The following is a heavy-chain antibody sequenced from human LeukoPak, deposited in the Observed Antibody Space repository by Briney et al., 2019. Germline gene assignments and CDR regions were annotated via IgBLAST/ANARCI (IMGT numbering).Heavy chain of an antibody. V-gene: IGHV4-38-2*01. CDR2: IYHSGST. D-gene: IGHD3-22*01. J-gene: IGHJ4*02. Sequence: PSETLSLTCAVSGYSISSGYYWGWIRQPPGKGLEWIGSIYHSGSTSSNPSLKSRVTISVATSKNQFSLKLSSVTAADTAVYYCARLDSSGYYIPDYWGQGTLVTVSS. CDR3: ARLDSSGYYIPDY. CDR1: GYSISSGYY.